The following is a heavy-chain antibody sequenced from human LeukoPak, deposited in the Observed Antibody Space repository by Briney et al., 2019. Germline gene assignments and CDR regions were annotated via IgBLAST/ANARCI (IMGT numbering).Heavy chain of an antibody. CDR1: GFTFSSYA. Sequence: PGGSQRLSCAASGFTFSSYAMSRVCQAPGKGLEWVSAISGSGSSTYYADSVKGRFTISRDNSKNTLYLQMNSLRAEDTAVYYSAKIGSSLDYYDSSGYLQAHYYYYGMDVWGQGTTVTVSS. CDR2: ISGSGSST. V-gene: IGHV3-23*01. J-gene: IGHJ6*02. CDR3: AKIGSSLDYYDSSGYLQAHYYYYGMDV. D-gene: IGHD3-22*01.